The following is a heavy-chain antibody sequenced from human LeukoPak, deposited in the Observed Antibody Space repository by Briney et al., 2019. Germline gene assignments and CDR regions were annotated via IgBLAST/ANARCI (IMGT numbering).Heavy chain of an antibody. CDR2: ISGDGSST. D-gene: IGHD1-7*01. Sequence: GRSLRLSCAASGFTFSSYWMHWVRQAPGKGLVWVSYISGDGSSTTYADSVKGRFTISRDNAKNTLDLQMNSLRAEDTAVYYCARGGWGTAIDYWAQGTLVTVSS. V-gene: IGHV3-74*01. CDR1: GFTFSSYW. J-gene: IGHJ4*02. CDR3: ARGGWGTAIDY.